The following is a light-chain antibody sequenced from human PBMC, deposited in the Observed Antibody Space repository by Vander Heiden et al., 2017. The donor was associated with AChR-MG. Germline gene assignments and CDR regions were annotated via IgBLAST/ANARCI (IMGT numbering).Light chain of an antibody. Sequence: QSLLPQPPSASGTPRPRVTISCSASSSNIGSNAVNWYQQRPGTDHKLLIYSNNHRPSGVPDRFSGSKSGTSASLAISGHQSEDEADYYCAAWDDSLNGPVFGGGTKLTVL. CDR3: AAWDDSLNGPV. J-gene: IGLJ2*01. CDR2: SNN. V-gene: IGLV1-44*01. CDR1: SSNIGSNA.